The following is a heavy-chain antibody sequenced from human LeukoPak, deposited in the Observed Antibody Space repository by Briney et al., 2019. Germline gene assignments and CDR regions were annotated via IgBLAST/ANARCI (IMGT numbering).Heavy chain of an antibody. CDR1: GGSFSGYY. Sequence: PSETLSLTCAVYGGSFSGYYWSWIRQPPGKGLEWIGEINHSGSTNYNPSLKSRVTISVDTSKNQFSLKLSSVTAADTAVYYCARGRAGYYVSSFDYWGQGTLVTVSS. J-gene: IGHJ4*02. D-gene: IGHD3-9*01. CDR3: ARGRAGYYVSSFDY. V-gene: IGHV4-34*01. CDR2: INHSGST.